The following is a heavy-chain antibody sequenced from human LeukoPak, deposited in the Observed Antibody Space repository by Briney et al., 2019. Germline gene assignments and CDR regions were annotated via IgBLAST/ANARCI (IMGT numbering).Heavy chain of an antibody. V-gene: IGHV4-39*07. CDR3: ARSGTVTTWNY. CDR2: IYYSGST. D-gene: IGHD4-17*01. Sequence: SETLSLTCTVSGGSISSSSYYWGWIRQPPGKGLEWIGSIYYSGSTYYNPSLTSRVAISVDTSKNQFSLKLSSVTAADTAVYYCARSGTVTTWNYWGQGTLVTVSS. J-gene: IGHJ4*02. CDR1: GGSISSSSYY.